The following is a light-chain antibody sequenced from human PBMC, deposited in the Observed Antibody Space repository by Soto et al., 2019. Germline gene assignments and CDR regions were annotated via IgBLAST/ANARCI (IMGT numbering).Light chain of an antibody. CDR3: QQGSKWPPS. Sequence: DIVVTQSPATLSASPGERVTLSCRASQFVSSRLAWYQRRPGQVPRLLIYDTSTRAPGISARFSGSGSGTEFTLTISSLEAGDFAVYYCQQGSKWPPSFGPGTKVDVK. J-gene: IGKJ3*01. CDR1: QFVSSR. CDR2: DTS. V-gene: IGKV3-11*01.